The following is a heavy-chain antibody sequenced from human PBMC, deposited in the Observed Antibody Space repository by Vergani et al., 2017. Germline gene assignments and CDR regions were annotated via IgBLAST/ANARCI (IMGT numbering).Heavy chain of an antibody. J-gene: IGHJ6*03. D-gene: IGHD6-13*01. CDR3: ARDGSSSWPYYYYYMDV. V-gene: IGHV1-2*02. CDR1: GYTFTGYY. Sequence: QVQLVQSGAEVKKPGASVKVSCKASGYTFTGYYMHWVRQAPGQGLEWMGWINPNRGGTNYAQNLQGRVTMTRDTSISTAYMELSRLRSDDTAVYYCARDGSSSWPYYYYYMDVWGKGTTVAVSS. CDR2: INPNRGGT.